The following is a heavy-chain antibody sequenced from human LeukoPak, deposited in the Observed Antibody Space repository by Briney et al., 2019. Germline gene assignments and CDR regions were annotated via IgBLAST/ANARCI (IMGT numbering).Heavy chain of an antibody. CDR3: ATIGTGDYREDS. V-gene: IGHV3-66*01. CDR2: IYAGDTI. D-gene: IGHD3/OR15-3a*01. CDR1: GFSVRNNY. J-gene: IGHJ4*02. Sequence: GGSLRLSCVVSGFSVRNNYVSWVRQAPGKGLEWVSVIYAGDTIHYADSVKGRFAISRDNSKNTVYLQMNSLRAEDTALYYCATIGTGDYREDSWGQGTLVTVSS.